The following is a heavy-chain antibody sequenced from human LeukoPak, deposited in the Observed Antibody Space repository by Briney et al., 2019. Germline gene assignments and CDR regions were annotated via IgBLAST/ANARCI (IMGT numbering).Heavy chain of an antibody. CDR2: IYTSGST. Sequence: SETLSLTCTVSGGSISSYYWSWIRQPAGKGLEWIGRIYTSGSTNYNPSLKSRVTMSVDTSKNQFSLKLSSVTAADTAVYYCARTNDFWSGYYRGNRPYYFDYWGQGTLVTVSS. J-gene: IGHJ4*02. D-gene: IGHD3-3*01. CDR1: GGSISSYY. CDR3: ARTNDFWSGYYRGNRPYYFDY. V-gene: IGHV4-4*07.